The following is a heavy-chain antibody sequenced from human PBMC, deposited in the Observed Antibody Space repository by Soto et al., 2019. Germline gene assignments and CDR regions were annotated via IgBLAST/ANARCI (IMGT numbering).Heavy chain of an antibody. Sequence: QVQLVPSGAEVKKPGASVKVSCKASGYIFSSYGISWVRQAPGQGLEWMGWISAYNGNTNYAQKLQGRVTMTTDTSTTTAYMERRSLRSDDTALYYCAIDSGVGGDYWGQGTLVTVSS. V-gene: IGHV1-18*01. CDR1: GYIFSSYG. CDR2: ISAYNGNT. D-gene: IGHD3-10*01. CDR3: AIDSGVGGDY. J-gene: IGHJ4*02.